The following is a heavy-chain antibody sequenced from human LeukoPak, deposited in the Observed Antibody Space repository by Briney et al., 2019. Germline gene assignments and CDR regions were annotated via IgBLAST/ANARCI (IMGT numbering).Heavy chain of an antibody. CDR1: GYSFTSYW. J-gene: IGHJ3*01. CDR3: ASARSSYCSTTSCGNGAFDL. CDR2: IYPGDAGT. Sequence: GESLKISCKGSGYSFTSYWIGWVRQMPGKGLEWMGVIYPGDAGTRYSPSFQGQVTMSADKSISTAYLQWSSLKASDTAIYYCASARSSYCSTTSCGNGAFDLWGQGTKVTVSS. V-gene: IGHV5-51*01. D-gene: IGHD2-2*01.